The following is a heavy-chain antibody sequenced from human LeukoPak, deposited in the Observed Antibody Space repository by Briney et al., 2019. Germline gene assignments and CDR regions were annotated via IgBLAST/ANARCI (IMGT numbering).Heavy chain of an antibody. V-gene: IGHV1-2*06. D-gene: IGHD2-8*01. J-gene: IGHJ3*02. CDR1: GYTFTGYY. CDR3: ATIYCTNGVCYWNAFDI. CDR2: INPNSGGT. Sequence: ASVKVSCKASGYTFTGYYMHWVRQAPGQGLEWMGRINPNSGGTNYAQKFQGRVTMTRDTSISTAYMELSSLRSEDTAVYYCATIYCTNGVCYWNAFDIWGQGTMVTVSS.